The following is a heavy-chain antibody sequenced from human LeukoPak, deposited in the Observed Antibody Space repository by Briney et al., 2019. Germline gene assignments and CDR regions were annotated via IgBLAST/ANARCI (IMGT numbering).Heavy chain of an antibody. CDR1: GFTFSSYA. Sequence: GGSLRLSCAASGFTFSSYAMNWVRQAPGKGLEWVSAVSGSGGSTYYADSVKGRFTISRDNAKNSLYLQMNSLRAEDTAVYYCARAVVVAATPGTHFDYWGQGTLVTVSS. V-gene: IGHV3-23*01. D-gene: IGHD2-15*01. J-gene: IGHJ4*02. CDR2: VSGSGGST. CDR3: ARAVVVAATPGTHFDY.